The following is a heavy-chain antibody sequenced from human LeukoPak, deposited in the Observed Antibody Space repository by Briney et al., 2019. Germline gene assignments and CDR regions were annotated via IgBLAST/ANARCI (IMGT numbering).Heavy chain of an antibody. CDR2: ISSSGSTI. V-gene: IGHV3-48*03. CDR1: GFTFSSYE. CDR3: ARAHVERQWRGTDY. J-gene: IGHJ4*02. Sequence: GGSLRLSCAASGFTFSSYEMNWVRQAPGKGLEWVSYISSSGSTIYYADSVKGRFTISRDNAKNSLYLQMNSLRAEDTAVYYCARAHVERQWRGTDYWGQGTLVTVSS. D-gene: IGHD6-19*01.